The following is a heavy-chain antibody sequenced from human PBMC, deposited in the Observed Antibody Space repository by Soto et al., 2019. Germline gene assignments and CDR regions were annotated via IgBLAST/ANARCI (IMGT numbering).Heavy chain of an antibody. CDR2: IFYSGST. CDR3: ARHGAVAGYYFDY. D-gene: IGHD6-19*01. Sequence: SETLSLTCPVSGAPISSSSYYWGWIRQPPGKGLEWIGSIFYSGSTYYNPSLKSRVTISVDTSKNHFSLKLSSVTAADTAVYYCARHGAVAGYYFDYWGQGTLVTVSS. V-gene: IGHV4-39*01. CDR1: GAPISSSSYY. J-gene: IGHJ4*02.